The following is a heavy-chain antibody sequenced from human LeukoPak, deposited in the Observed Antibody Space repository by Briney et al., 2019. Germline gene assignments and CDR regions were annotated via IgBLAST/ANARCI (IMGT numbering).Heavy chain of an antibody. CDR2: ISGSGGST. Sequence: GGSLRLSRAASGFTFSSYAMSWVRQAPGKGLEWVSAISGSGGSTYYADSVKGRFTISRDNSKNTLYLQMNSLRAEDTAVYYCAKDDDYGEGALDYWGQGTLVTVSS. V-gene: IGHV3-23*01. CDR3: AKDDDYGEGALDY. J-gene: IGHJ4*02. D-gene: IGHD4-17*01. CDR1: GFTFSSYA.